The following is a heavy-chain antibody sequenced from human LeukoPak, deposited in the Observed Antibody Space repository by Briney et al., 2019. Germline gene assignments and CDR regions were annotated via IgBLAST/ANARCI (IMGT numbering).Heavy chain of an antibody. CDR3: ARGQQWLVRGWFDP. CDR2: ISYDGSNK. Sequence: GGSLRLSCAASGFTFSSYAMHWVRQAPGKGLEWVAVISYDGSNKYYADSVKGRFTISRDNFKNTLYLQMNSLRAEDTAVYYCARGQQWLVRGWFDPWGQGTLVTVSS. CDR1: GFTFSSYA. V-gene: IGHV3-30-3*01. J-gene: IGHJ5*02. D-gene: IGHD6-19*01.